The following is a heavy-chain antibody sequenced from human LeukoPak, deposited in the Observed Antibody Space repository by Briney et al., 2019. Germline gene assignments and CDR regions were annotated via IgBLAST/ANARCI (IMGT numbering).Heavy chain of an antibody. CDR1: GYSISSGYY. Sequence: SETLSLTCAVSGYSISSGYYWGWIRQPPGKGLEWMGSIYHSGSTYYNPSLKSRVTISVDTSKNQFSLKLSSVTAVDTALYYCGRLRVAYNWFDPWGQGTLVTVSS. CDR2: IYHSGST. J-gene: IGHJ5*02. V-gene: IGHV4-38-2*01. D-gene: IGHD2-15*01. CDR3: GRLRVAYNWFDP.